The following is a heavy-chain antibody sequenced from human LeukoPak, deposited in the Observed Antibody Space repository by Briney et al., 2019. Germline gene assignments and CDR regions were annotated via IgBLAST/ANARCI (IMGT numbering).Heavy chain of an antibody. J-gene: IGHJ4*02. V-gene: IGHV3-48*01. CDR3: AKVAHYYYGSESYYFFEH. CDR2: ISSSSSTI. D-gene: IGHD3-10*01. Sequence: AGGSLRLSCAASGFTFSSYSMNWVRQAPGKGLEWVSYISSSSSTIYYADSVKGRFTISRDNAKNSLYLQMNSLRVEDTATYYCAKVAHYYYGSESYYFFEHWGQGTPVTASS. CDR1: GFTFSSYS.